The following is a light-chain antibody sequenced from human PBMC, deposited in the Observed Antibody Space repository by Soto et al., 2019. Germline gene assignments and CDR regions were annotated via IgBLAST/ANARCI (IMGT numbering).Light chain of an antibody. CDR1: SSNIGAGYD. CDR3: QSYDSSLSGSRV. J-gene: IGLJ2*01. Sequence: QPVLTQPPSVSGAPGQRVTISCTGSSSNIGAGYDVHWYQQLPGTAPKLLISGNSNRPSGVPDRFSGSKSGTSASLAITGLQAEDEADYYCQSYDSSLSGSRVFGGGTQLTVL. CDR2: GNS. V-gene: IGLV1-40*01.